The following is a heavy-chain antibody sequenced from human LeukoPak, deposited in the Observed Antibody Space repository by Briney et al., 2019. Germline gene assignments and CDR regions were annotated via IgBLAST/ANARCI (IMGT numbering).Heavy chain of an antibody. CDR1: GFTFSSYG. V-gene: IGHV3-30*18. D-gene: IGHD5-12*01. J-gene: IGHJ4*02. CDR2: ISYDGSNR. CDR3: AKSSFGGYDFSVPFDY. Sequence: PGGSLRLSCAASGFTFSSYGMHWVRQAPGKGLEWVAVISYDGSNRYYADSVKGRFTISRDNSKNTLYLQMNSLRAEDTAVYYCAKSSFGGYDFSVPFDYWGQGTLVTVSS.